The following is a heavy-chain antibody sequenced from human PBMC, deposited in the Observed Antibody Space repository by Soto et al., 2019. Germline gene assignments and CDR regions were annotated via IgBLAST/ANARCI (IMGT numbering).Heavy chain of an antibody. V-gene: IGHV3-11*06. Sequence: PGGSLRLSCAASGFTFSDYYMSWIRQAPGKGLEWVSYISSSSSYTNYADSVKGRFTISRDNAKNSLYLQMNSLRAEDTAVYYCARVGPGPVAGLYFDYWGQGTLVTVSS. CDR1: GFTFSDYY. D-gene: IGHD6-19*01. J-gene: IGHJ4*02. CDR2: ISSSSSYT. CDR3: ARVGPGPVAGLYFDY.